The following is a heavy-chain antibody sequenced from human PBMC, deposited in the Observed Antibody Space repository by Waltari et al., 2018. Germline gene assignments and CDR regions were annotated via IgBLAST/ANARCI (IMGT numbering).Heavy chain of an antibody. CDR2: ISGSGSPT. V-gene: IGHV3-48*01. D-gene: IGHD1-26*01. Sequence: EVQLVESGGGLVQPGGSLRLSCAASGFTFSTYDMNWVRQAPGKGLEWVSHISGSGSPTYYADSVKGLFTISRDNAMNSLYLKMNSLRAEDTAVYYCAPLGASSLTLTAWGQGTLVTVSS. CDR3: APLGASSLTLTA. J-gene: IGHJ4*02. CDR1: GFTFSTYD.